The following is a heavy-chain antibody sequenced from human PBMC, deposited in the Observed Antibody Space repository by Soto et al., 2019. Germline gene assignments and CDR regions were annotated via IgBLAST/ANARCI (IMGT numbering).Heavy chain of an antibody. Sequence: QVHLQESGPGLVRPSETLSLPCTVSGCSLSGFSWSWIRQPAGQGPEWIGCIYGSGSTSYNPSHKSRLAMSVDTSKNYFSLNLTSVTAADTAVYYCARWTGSRRFDYWGQGRLITVSS. V-gene: IGHV4-4*07. D-gene: IGHD1-1*01. CDR1: GCSLSGFS. J-gene: IGHJ4*02. CDR2: IYGSGST. CDR3: ARWTGSRRFDY.